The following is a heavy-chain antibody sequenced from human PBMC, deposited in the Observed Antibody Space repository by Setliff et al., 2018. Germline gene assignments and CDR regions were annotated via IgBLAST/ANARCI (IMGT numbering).Heavy chain of an antibody. CDR2: ISAYNGNT. V-gene: IGHV1-18*01. CDR3: ARVYTLTIPPDY. J-gene: IGHJ4*02. CDR1: GYTFTNYG. Sequence: ASVKVSCKASGYTFTNYGINWVRQAPGQGLEWLGWISAYNGNTHYAXXLQGRVSMTTDTSTSTAYMELRSLRSDDTAVYYCARVYTLTIPPDYWGQGTLVTVSS. D-gene: IGHD4-17*01.